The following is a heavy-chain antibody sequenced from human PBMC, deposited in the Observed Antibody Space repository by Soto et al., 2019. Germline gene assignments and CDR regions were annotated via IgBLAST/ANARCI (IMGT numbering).Heavy chain of an antibody. J-gene: IGHJ4*02. Sequence: QVQLVQSEAEVKKPGASVKVSCKASGYTFTSYAIHWVRQAPGQRLEWMGWINTAKENTKYSQKFQGRVTITRDTSASIVYMELSSLRSEDTAVYYCARGNSWSYFDYWGQGTLVTVSS. CDR2: INTAKENT. D-gene: IGHD6-13*01. CDR3: ARGNSWSYFDY. V-gene: IGHV1-3*04. CDR1: GYTFTSYA.